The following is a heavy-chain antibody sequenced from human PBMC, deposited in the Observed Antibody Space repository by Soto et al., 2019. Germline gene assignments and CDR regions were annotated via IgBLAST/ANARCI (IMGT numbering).Heavy chain of an antibody. J-gene: IGHJ5*02. V-gene: IGHV1-69*13. D-gene: IGHD5-18*01. CDR2: IIPIFGTA. Sequence: GASVKVSCKASGGTFSSYAISWVRQAPGQGLEWMGGIIPIFGTANYAQKFQGRVTITADESTSTAYMELSSLRSEDTAVYYCLNGYRYGSFRNWFDPWGQGTLVTVSS. CDR3: LNGYRYGSFRNWFDP. CDR1: GGTFSSYA.